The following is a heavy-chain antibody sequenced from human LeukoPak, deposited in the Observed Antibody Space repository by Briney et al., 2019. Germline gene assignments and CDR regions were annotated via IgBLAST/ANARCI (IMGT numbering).Heavy chain of an antibody. Sequence: GESLQISCKGSGYSFTSYWIGWVRQMPGKGLEWMGIIYPGDSDTRYSPSFQGQVTISADKSISTAYLQWSSLKASDTAMYYCARGNLGYCSGGSCYTPDYWGQGTLVTVSS. CDR1: GYSFTSYW. CDR3: ARGNLGYCSGGSCYTPDY. D-gene: IGHD2-15*01. J-gene: IGHJ4*02. V-gene: IGHV5-51*01. CDR2: IYPGDSDT.